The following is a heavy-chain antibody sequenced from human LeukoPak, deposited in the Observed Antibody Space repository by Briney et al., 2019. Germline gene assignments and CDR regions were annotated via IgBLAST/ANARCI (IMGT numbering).Heavy chain of an antibody. CDR3: TRGGIIILGVATVVDY. D-gene: IGHD3/OR15-3a*01. J-gene: IGHJ4*02. CDR2: MNPGSGNT. Sequence: ASVKVSCTASGYTFTSYDINWVRQTTGQGLEWMGWMNPGSGNTGYAQKFQGRVTMTRNTSINTVYMEVSGLGSEDTAVYYCTRGGIIILGVATVVDYWGQGTLVTVSS. V-gene: IGHV1-8*01. CDR1: GYTFTSYD.